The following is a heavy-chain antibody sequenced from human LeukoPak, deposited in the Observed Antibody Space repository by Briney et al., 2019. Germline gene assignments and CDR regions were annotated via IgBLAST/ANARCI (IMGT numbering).Heavy chain of an antibody. Sequence: PSETLSLTCTVSGGSISSGGYYWSWIRQHPGKGLEWIGYIYYSGSTYYNPSLKSRITISVDTSKNQFSLKLSSVTAADTAVYYCARGCRLSGSYHEHFDYWGQGTLVTVSS. CDR1: GGSISSGGYY. J-gene: IGHJ4*02. CDR2: IYYSGST. V-gene: IGHV4-31*03. D-gene: IGHD1-26*01. CDR3: ARGCRLSGSYHEHFDY.